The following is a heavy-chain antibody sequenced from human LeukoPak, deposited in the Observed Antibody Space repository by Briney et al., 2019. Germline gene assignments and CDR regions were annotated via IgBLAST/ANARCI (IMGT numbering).Heavy chain of an antibody. Sequence: SETLSLTCTVSGGSISSGYYWGWIRQPPGKRLEWIGSIYHSGSTYYNPSLKSRVTISVDTSKNQFSLKLSSVTAADTAVYYCVTMTTVVGGFDYWGQGTLVTVSS. CDR2: IYHSGST. D-gene: IGHD4-23*01. V-gene: IGHV4-38-2*02. J-gene: IGHJ4*02. CDR3: VTMTTVVGGFDY. CDR1: GGSISSGYY.